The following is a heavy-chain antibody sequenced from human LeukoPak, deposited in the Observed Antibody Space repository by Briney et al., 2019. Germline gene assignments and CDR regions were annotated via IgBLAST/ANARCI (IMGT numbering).Heavy chain of an antibody. J-gene: IGHJ4*02. CDR3: ARDLPPISGIAVAGLVGFDY. CDR1: GFTFSSYA. V-gene: IGHV3-23*01. CDR2: IIGHGGST. Sequence: PAGSLTLSCTVSGFTFSSYAMCGCLRPPPRRLQGLSGIIGHGGSTYYAHSLKGRFTKSRATSKNPFYMQLNSLTAADPAVDSFARDLPPISGIAVAGLVGFDYWGQGTLVTVSS. D-gene: IGHD6-19*01.